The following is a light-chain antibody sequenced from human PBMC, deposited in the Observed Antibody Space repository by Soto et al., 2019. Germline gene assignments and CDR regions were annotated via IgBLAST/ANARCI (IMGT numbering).Light chain of an antibody. CDR3: QQYGSSPIT. CDR1: QSVGGSF. Sequence: ETVLTQSPGTLSLSPGERATLSCRASQSVGGSFLAWYQQRPGQAPRLLIYHTSYRATGIPDRFSGSGSGTDFTLTISRLEPEDFAVYYCQQYGSSPITFGQGTRLEI. CDR2: HTS. V-gene: IGKV3-20*01. J-gene: IGKJ5*01.